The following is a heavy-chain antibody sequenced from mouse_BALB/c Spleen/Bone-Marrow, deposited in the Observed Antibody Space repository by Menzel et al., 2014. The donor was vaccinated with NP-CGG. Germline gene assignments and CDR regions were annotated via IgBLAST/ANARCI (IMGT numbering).Heavy chain of an antibody. Sequence: VQLQQSGAELMKPGASVKISCMATGYTFRNYWIEWVKQRPGHGLEWIGEILPERGSTDYNENFKGKATFTADTSSNTAYMQLSSLTSADSAVYYCARVIYWYLDVWGAGTRSPSPQ. V-gene: IGHV1-9*01. CDR2: ILPERGST. CDR1: GYTFRNYW. CDR3: ARVIYWYLDV. J-gene: IGHJ1*01.